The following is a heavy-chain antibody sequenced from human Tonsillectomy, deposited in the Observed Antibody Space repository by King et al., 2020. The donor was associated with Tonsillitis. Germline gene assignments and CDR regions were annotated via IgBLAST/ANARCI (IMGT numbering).Heavy chain of an antibody. CDR2: IYSAGTT. Sequence: VQLVQSGGGLVQPGGSLRLSCAASGFTVSGTYMSWVRQAPGKGLELVSVIYSAGTTYYADSVKGRFTISRDNSKNTRYLQRNSLRGEDTAVYYCARDVSSGWPDAFAFWGQGTMVTVSS. V-gene: IGHV3-66*01. J-gene: IGHJ3*01. CDR3: ARDVSSGWPDAFAF. D-gene: IGHD6-19*01. CDR1: GFTVSGTY.